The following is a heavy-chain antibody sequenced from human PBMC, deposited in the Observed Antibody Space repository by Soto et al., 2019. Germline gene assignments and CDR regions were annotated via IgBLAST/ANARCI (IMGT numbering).Heavy chain of an antibody. CDR3: ARGRQQQLQHDFDY. CDR1: GFTFSSYS. CDR2: ISSSSSYI. V-gene: IGHV3-21*01. Sequence: GGSLRLSCAASGFTFSSYSMNWVRQAPGKGLEWVSSISSSSSYIYYADSVKGRFTISRDNAKNSLYLQMNSLRAEDTAVYYCARGRQQQLQHDFDYWGQGTLVTVSS. J-gene: IGHJ4*02. D-gene: IGHD6-13*01.